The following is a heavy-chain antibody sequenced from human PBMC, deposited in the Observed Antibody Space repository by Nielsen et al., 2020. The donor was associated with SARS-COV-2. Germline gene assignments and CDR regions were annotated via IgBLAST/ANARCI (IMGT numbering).Heavy chain of an antibody. CDR2: ISASGTST. Sequence: GESLKISCAASGFIVSNKYMNWVRQAPGKGLEWVSAISASGTSTYFADSVKGRFAISRDDSKNTLSLQMNSLRAEDTAVYYCTKGAQLGDYWGQGTLVTVSS. V-gene: IGHV3-23*01. D-gene: IGHD6-13*01. J-gene: IGHJ4*02. CDR3: TKGAQLGDY. CDR1: GFIVSNKY.